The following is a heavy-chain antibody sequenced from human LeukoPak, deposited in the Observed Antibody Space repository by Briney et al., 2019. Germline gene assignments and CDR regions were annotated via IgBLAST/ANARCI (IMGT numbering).Heavy chain of an antibody. CDR3: ARDEVANWGSIDY. CDR2: ISYDGSNK. D-gene: IGHD7-27*01. Sequence: GGSLRLSCAASGFTFSSYAMHWVRQAPGKGLEWVAVISYDGSNKYYADSVKGRFTISRDNSKNTLYLQMNSLRAEDTAVYYCARDEVANWGSIDYWGQGTLVTVSS. CDR1: GFTFSSYA. V-gene: IGHV3-30*04. J-gene: IGHJ4*02.